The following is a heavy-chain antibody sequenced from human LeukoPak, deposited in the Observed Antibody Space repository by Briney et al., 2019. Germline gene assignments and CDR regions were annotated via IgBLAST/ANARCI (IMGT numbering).Heavy chain of an antibody. CDR2: ISGIGGST. D-gene: IGHD2-2*01. Sequence: QPGRSLRLSCAASGFTFSSYAISWVRQAPGKGLEWVSAISGIGGSTYYADSVKGRFTISRDNSKNTLYLQMNSLRAEDTAVYYCAAHPRGYCSSTSCELDYWGQGTLVTVSS. CDR1: GFTFSSYA. V-gene: IGHV3-23*01. J-gene: IGHJ4*02. CDR3: AAHPRGYCSSTSCELDY.